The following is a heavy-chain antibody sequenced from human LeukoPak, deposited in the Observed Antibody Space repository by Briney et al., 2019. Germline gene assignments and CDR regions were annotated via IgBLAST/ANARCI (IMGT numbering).Heavy chain of an antibody. CDR1: GFTFSDYW. CDR3: ARATRGFDP. J-gene: IGHJ5*02. CDR2: IKQDGSEK. V-gene: IGHV3-7*01. Sequence: GGSLRLSCAASGFTFSDYWMSWVRQAPGKGLEWVASIKQDGSEKYYVDSVKGRSTISKDNPKNSLYLQMNSLRAEDTAVYYCARATRGFDPWGQGTLVTVSS.